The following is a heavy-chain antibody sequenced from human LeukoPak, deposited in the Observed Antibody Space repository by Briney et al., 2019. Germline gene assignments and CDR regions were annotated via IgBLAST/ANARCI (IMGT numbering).Heavy chain of an antibody. CDR2: VYSSGSL. D-gene: IGHD1-1*01. Sequence: SETLSLTCTVSGGSISIRNYYWAWIRQPPGRQLEWIGSVYSSGSLYYNPSLKSRVTISVDTSKNQFSLKLNSVTAADTAVYYCARDRRQRDYFDFWGQGHRVTVSS. J-gene: IGHJ4*02. V-gene: IGHV4-39*07. CDR3: ARDRRQRDYFDF. CDR1: GGSISIRNYY.